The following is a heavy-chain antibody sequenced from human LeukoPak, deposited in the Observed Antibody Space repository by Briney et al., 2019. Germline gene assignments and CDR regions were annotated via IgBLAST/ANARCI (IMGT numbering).Heavy chain of an antibody. J-gene: IGHJ3*02. CDR1: GFSFRDYP. CDR2: ISAGADVI. V-gene: IGHV3-23*01. Sequence: GGSLRLSCEAAGFSFRDYPMGWVRRASGKRLEWVSGISAGADVIFYADPVKGRFTISRDNSKNTLYLQMDSLRAEDSAEYYCAKSLLTTATGTGRAFDIWGQGTMVTVSA. CDR3: AKSLLTTATGTGRAFDI. D-gene: IGHD1-1*01.